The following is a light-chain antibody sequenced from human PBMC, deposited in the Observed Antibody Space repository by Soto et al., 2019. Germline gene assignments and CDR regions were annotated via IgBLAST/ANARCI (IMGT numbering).Light chain of an antibody. V-gene: IGKV3-20*01. CDR3: QQYVSSPRT. J-gene: IGKJ1*01. CDR1: QSISSSF. CDR2: GAS. Sequence: EIVLTQSPGILSLSPGERASLSCGASQSISSSFLAWYQQKPGQAPRHLIYGASSRATGIPDRFSGSGSGTDFSLTISSLEPEDFAVYYCQQYVSSPRTFGQRTKVEI.